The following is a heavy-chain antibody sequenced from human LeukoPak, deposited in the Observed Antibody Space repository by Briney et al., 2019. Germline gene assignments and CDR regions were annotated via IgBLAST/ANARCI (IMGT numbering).Heavy chain of an antibody. V-gene: IGHV3-74*01. Sequence: GGSLRLSCAASGFTFSSYWMHWVRQAPGKGLVWVSRINSDGSSTSYADSVKGRFTISRDNAKNSLYLQMNSLRAEDTAVYYCARTYYDFWSGYPRPFDYWGQGTPVTVSS. D-gene: IGHD3-3*01. CDR3: ARTYYDFWSGYPRPFDY. CDR2: INSDGSST. J-gene: IGHJ4*02. CDR1: GFTFSSYW.